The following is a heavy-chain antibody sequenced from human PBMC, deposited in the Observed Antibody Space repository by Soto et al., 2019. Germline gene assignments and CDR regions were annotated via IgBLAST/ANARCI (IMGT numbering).Heavy chain of an antibody. CDR2: IYYSGST. J-gene: IGHJ4*02. V-gene: IGHV4-59*01. CDR1: GGSISSYY. CDR3: ASLLVVTYYFDY. Sequence: SETLSLTCTVSGGSISSYYWSWIRQPPGKGLEWIGYIYYSGSTNYNPSLKSRVTISVDTSKNQFSLKLSTVTAADTAVYYCASLLVVTYYFDYWGQGTLVTVSS. D-gene: IGHD2-8*02.